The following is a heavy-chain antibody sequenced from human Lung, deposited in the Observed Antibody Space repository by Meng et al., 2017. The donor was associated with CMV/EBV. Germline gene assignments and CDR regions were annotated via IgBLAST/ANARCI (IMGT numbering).Heavy chain of an antibody. J-gene: IGHJ4*03. CDR2: INPKSGGT. Sequence: QVRLVQTGAEVKKTGASVKVSCKASGYTFIDYYRHWVRQAPGQGLEWVGWINPKSGGTHYAQSFQGRVTITRDTSINTVYVEISSLKSDDTAVYYCTSAPGDYWGQGTLVTVSS. CDR3: TSAPGDY. CDR1: GYTFIDYY. V-gene: IGHV1-2*02. D-gene: IGHD1-14*01.